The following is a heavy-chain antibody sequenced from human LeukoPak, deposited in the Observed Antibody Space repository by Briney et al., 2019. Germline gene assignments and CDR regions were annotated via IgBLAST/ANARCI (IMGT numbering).Heavy chain of an antibody. D-gene: IGHD2-21*02. J-gene: IGHJ5*02. CDR1: GYTFTGYY. CDR2: INPNSGGT. V-gene: IGHV1-2*02. Sequence: ASVKVSCKASGYTFTGYYMHWVRQAPGQGLEWMGWINPNSGGTNYAQKFQGRVTMTRDTSISTAYMELSSLRSEDTAVYYCAREYGSRHIVVVTATLNWFDPWGQGTLVTVSS. CDR3: AREYGSRHIVVVTATLNWFDP.